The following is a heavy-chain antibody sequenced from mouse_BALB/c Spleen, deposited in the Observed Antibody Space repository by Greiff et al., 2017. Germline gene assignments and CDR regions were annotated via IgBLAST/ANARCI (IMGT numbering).Heavy chain of an antibody. CDR1: GFTFSDYY. D-gene: IGHD2-4*01. J-gene: IGHJ2*01. Sequence: EVNVVESGGGLVKPGGSLKLSCAASGFTFSDYYMYWVRQTPEKRLEWVATISDGGSYTYYPDSVKGRFTISRDNAKNNLYLQMSSLKSEDTAMYYCARDGLRGGFDYWGQGTTLTVSS. V-gene: IGHV5-4*02. CDR3: ARDGLRGGFDY. CDR2: ISDGGSYT.